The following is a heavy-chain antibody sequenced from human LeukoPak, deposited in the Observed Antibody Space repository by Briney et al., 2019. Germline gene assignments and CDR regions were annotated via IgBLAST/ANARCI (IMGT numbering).Heavy chain of an antibody. CDR2: ISISSDHK. CDR1: GFTFRCYS. CDR3: VRDQTPKCGGACFCALDV. Sequence: GGSLRLSCAASGFTFRCYSLSWVRQAPGKGPEWVSYISISSDHKHYADSVKGRFTISRDDAENSLYLHMSSLTADDTAVYYCVRDQTPKCGGACFCALDVWGQGTMVTVSS. V-gene: IGHV3-48*01. D-gene: IGHD2-21*02. J-gene: IGHJ3*01.